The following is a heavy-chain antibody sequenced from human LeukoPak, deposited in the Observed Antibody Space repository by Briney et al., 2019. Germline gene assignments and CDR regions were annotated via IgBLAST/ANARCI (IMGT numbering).Heavy chain of an antibody. CDR2: IYYSGST. CDR3: ARGVRAAAGTNPRSPIPWYFDL. V-gene: IGHV4-39*07. CDR1: GGSISSSSYY. J-gene: IGHJ2*01. D-gene: IGHD6-13*01. Sequence: SETLSLTCTVSGGSISSSSYYWGWIRQPPGKGLEWIGSIYYSGSTYYNPSLKSRVTISVDTSKNQFSLKLSSVTAADTAVYYCARGVRAAAGTNPRSPIPWYFDLWGRGTLVTVSS.